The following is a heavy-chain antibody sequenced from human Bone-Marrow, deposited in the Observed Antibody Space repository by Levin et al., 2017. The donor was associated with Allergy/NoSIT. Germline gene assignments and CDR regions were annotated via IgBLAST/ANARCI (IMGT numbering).Heavy chain of an antibody. Sequence: SETLSLTCTVSGGSISSYYWSWIRQPPGKGLEWIGYIYYSGSTNYNPSLKSRVTISVDTSKNQFSLKLSSVTAADTAVYYCAGEGLYYYDSSGAGYYYYYGMDVWGQGTTVTVSS. CDR2: IYYSGST. V-gene: IGHV4-59*01. CDR3: AGEGLYYYDSSGAGYYYYYGMDV. J-gene: IGHJ6*02. CDR1: GGSISSYY. D-gene: IGHD3-22*01.